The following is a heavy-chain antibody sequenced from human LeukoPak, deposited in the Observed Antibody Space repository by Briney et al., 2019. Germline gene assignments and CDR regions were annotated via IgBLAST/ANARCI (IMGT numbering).Heavy chain of an antibody. CDR1: GFTFDDYA. CDR2: INWSGGST. V-gene: IGHV3-20*04. CDR3: ARGARNGFDP. Sequence: GGSLRLSCAASGFTFDDYAMSWVRQAPGKGLEWVSGINWSGGSTGYADSVKGRFTISRENAKNSVYLQMNSLRVGDTAVYYCARGARNGFDPWGQGTLVTVSS. J-gene: IGHJ5*02.